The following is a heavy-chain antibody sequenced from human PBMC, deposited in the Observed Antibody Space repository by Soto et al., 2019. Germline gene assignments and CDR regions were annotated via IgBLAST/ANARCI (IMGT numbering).Heavy chain of an antibody. Sequence: ASVKVSCKASGYTFTGYYMHWVRQAPGQGLEWMGWINPNSGGTNYVQKFQGRVTMTRDTSISTAYMELSRLRSDDTAVYYCARGNSSGWYIFYYYGMDVWGQGTTVTVSS. CDR3: ARGNSSGWYIFYYYGMDV. J-gene: IGHJ6*02. CDR1: GYTFTGYY. CDR2: INPNSGGT. V-gene: IGHV1-2*02. D-gene: IGHD6-19*01.